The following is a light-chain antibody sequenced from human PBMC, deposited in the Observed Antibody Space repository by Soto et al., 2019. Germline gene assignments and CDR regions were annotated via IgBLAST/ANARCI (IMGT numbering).Light chain of an antibody. V-gene: IGKV3-20*01. CDR1: QSVTSDF. Sequence: EIVLTQSPDILSLSPGDRATLSFRASQSVTSDFLAWYQQKPGQAPRLLIYGAYSRATGIPKRFSGSGSGTDSILTISRLEPEDFAVYYCQHYDKTPPSVTVGPGTKVDIK. CDR3: QHYDKTPPSVT. CDR2: GAY. J-gene: IGKJ3*01.